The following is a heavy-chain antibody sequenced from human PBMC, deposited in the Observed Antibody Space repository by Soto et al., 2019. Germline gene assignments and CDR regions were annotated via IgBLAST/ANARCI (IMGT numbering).Heavy chain of an antibody. CDR1: GYTFTSYY. V-gene: IGHV1-46*01. CDR3: ARDPVEYSSSSGLYYYGMDV. J-gene: IGHJ6*02. D-gene: IGHD6-6*01. Sequence: ASVKVSCKASGYTFTSYYMHWVRQAPGQGLEWMGIINPSGGSTSYAQKFQGRVTMTRDTSPSTVYMELSSLRSEDTAVYYCARDPVEYSSSSGLYYYGMDVWGQGTTVTVSS. CDR2: INPSGGST.